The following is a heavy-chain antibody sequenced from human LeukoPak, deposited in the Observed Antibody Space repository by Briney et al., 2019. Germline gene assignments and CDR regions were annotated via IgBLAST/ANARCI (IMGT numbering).Heavy chain of an antibody. CDR1: GFTFDDYA. J-gene: IGHJ4*02. V-gene: IGHV3-9*01. D-gene: IGHD6-13*01. CDR2: ISWNSGSI. Sequence: PGGSLRLSCAASGFTFDDYAMHWVRQAPGKGLEWVSGISWNSGSIGYADSVKGRFTISRDNAKNSLYLQMNSLRAEDTALYYCAKVQQQSNSFDYWGQGTLVTVSS. CDR3: AKVQQQSNSFDY.